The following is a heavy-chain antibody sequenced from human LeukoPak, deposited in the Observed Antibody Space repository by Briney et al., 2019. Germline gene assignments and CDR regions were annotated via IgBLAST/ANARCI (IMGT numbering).Heavy chain of an antibody. CDR1: GDSISSGTNY. CDR3: ARLRVAEIDY. D-gene: IGHD2-15*01. J-gene: IGHJ4*02. Sequence: PSETLSLTCTVSGDSISSGTNYWSWIRQPAGKGLEWIGRVHASGSTNYNPSLKSRVTISVDTSKNQFSLKLSSVTAADTAVYYCARLRVAEIDYWGQGTLDTVSS. CDR2: VHASGST. V-gene: IGHV4-61*02.